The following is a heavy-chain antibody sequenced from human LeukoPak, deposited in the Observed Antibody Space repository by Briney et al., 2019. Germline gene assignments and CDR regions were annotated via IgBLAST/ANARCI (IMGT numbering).Heavy chain of an antibody. CDR1: GYTFTSYD. Sequence: GASVKVSCKASGYTFTSYDINWVRQATGQGLEWMGCTNPNSGNTGYAQKFQGRVTMTRNTSISTAYMELSSLRSEDTAVYYCARGSPGGYCSGGSCPFFDSWGQGTLVTVSS. D-gene: IGHD2-15*01. V-gene: IGHV1-8*01. J-gene: IGHJ4*02. CDR3: ARGSPGGYCSGGSCPFFDS. CDR2: TNPNSGNT.